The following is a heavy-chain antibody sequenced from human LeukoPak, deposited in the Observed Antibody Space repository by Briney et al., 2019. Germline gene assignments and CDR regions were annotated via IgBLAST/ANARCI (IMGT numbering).Heavy chain of an antibody. D-gene: IGHD3-10*01. Sequence: ASVKVSCKASGYTFTSYYMHWVRQAPGQGLEWMGIINPSGGSTSYAQKFQGRVTMTRDTSTSTVYMELSRLRSDDTAVYYCARFGEPDAFDIWGQGTMVTVSS. CDR3: ARFGEPDAFDI. J-gene: IGHJ3*02. CDR1: GYTFTSYY. CDR2: INPSGGST. V-gene: IGHV1-46*01.